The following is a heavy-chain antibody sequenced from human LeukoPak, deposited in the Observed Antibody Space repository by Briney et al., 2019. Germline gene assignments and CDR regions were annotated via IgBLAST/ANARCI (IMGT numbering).Heavy chain of an antibody. V-gene: IGHV7-4-1*02. CDR2: INTNTGNP. Sequence: ASVSLSCTASGYTFTSYAMNWVRQAPGQGLEWMGWINTNTGNPTYAQGFTGRFVFSLDTSVSTAYLQMSSLKAEDTAVYYCASDGYGYHSYYYHGMDVWGQGTTVTVSS. D-gene: IGHD5-18*01. J-gene: IGHJ6*02. CDR1: GYTFTSYA. CDR3: ASDGYGYHSYYYHGMDV.